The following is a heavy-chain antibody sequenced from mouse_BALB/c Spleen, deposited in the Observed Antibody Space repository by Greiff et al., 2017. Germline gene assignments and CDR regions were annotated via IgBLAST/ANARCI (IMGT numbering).Heavy chain of an antibody. CDR3: ARPSTMITTGPWFAY. CDR2: ISNGGGST. CDR1: GFTFSSYT. V-gene: IGHV5-12-2*01. J-gene: IGHJ3*01. D-gene: IGHD2-4*01. Sequence: EVQVVESGGGLVQPGGSLKLSCAASGFTFSSYTMSWVRQTPEKRLEWVAYISNGGGSTYYPDTVKGRFTISRDNAKNTLYLQMSSLKSEDTAMYYCARPSTMITTGPWFAYWGQGTLVTVSA.